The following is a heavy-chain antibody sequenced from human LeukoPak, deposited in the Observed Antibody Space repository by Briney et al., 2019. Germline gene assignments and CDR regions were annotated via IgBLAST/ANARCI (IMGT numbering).Heavy chain of an antibody. V-gene: IGHV4-34*01. Sequence: SETLSLTCAVYGGSFSDYYWSWIRQPPGKGLEWIGEINPSGSTNYSPSLKSRVTISVDTSKNQFSLKLSSVTAADTAVYYCARKPNYGSGSYYNQRNWFDPWGQGTLVTVSS. CDR2: INPSGST. D-gene: IGHD3-10*01. CDR3: ARKPNYGSGSYYNQRNWFDP. CDR1: GGSFSDYY. J-gene: IGHJ5*02.